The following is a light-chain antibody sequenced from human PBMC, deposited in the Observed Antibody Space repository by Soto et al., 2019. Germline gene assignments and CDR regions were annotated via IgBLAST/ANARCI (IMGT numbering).Light chain of an antibody. CDR2: KAS. CDR1: ENINTW. V-gene: IGKV1-5*03. Sequence: DIQMTQSPSTLSVSGVGRGTTAFRASENINTWLARYQQQPGKAPKLLIYKASSLQSGAPPRFSGTGSGTEFTLTISSLQPDDFAIYYCQQYKSYWTFGQGTKVDIK. J-gene: IGKJ1*01. CDR3: QQYKSYWT.